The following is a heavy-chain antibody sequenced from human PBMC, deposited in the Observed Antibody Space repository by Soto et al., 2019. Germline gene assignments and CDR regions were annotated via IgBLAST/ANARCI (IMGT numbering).Heavy chain of an antibody. CDR3: TSGDTAMVTASY. V-gene: IGHV1-18*01. J-gene: IGHJ4*02. D-gene: IGHD5-18*01. Sequence: QVQLVQSGAEVKKPGASVKVSCKASGYSFSSYAISWVRQAPGQGLEWMGWISAHNGKTNYPQKLQGRVTMTTNTTTSTAYMELRSLRSDDTAVDYCTSGDTAMVTASYWGQGSLVTVSS. CDR2: ISAHNGKT. CDR1: GYSFSSYA.